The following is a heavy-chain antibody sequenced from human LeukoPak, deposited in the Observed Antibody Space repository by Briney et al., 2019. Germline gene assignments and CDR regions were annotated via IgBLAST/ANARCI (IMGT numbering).Heavy chain of an antibody. CDR3: ASAVAAPDQDPPFDY. D-gene: IGHD6-25*01. Sequence: GGSLRLSCAASGFTSSDNFMSWIRQAPGKGLEWVSYISKSDSTTYYADTVKGRFTISRDSAKNSVYLYMNSLRAEDTAVYYCASAVAAPDQDPPFDYWGQGTLVTVSS. CDR2: ISKSDSTT. CDR1: GFTSSDNF. V-gene: IGHV3-11*01. J-gene: IGHJ4*02.